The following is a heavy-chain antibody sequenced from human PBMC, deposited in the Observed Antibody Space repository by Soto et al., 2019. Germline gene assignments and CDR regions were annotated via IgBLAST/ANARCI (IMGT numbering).Heavy chain of an antibody. Sequence: GRSLRLSCAASGFTFSDYYMSWIRQAPGKGLEWVSYISSSGSTIYYADSVKGRFTISRDNAKNSLYLQMNSLRAEDTAVYYCARDHTDFMGEPDYWGQGTLVTVSS. CDR1: GFTFSDYY. CDR2: ISSSGSTI. J-gene: IGHJ4*02. V-gene: IGHV3-11*01. D-gene: IGHD3-16*01. CDR3: ARDHTDFMGEPDY.